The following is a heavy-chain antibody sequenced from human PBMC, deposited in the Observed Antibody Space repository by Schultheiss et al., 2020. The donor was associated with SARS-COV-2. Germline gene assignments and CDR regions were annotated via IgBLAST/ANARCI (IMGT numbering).Heavy chain of an antibody. Sequence: GESLKISCAASGFSFSSYEMNWVRQAPGKGLEWVSYISSSGRTIYYADSVKGRFTISRDNAKNSLYLQMNSLRPEDTAIYYCARVVEAAVAAYYYYAMDVWGQGTTVTVSS. CDR1: GFSFSSYE. J-gene: IGHJ6*02. D-gene: IGHD6-19*01. CDR3: ARVVEAAVAAYYYYAMDV. V-gene: IGHV3-48*03. CDR2: ISSSGRTI.